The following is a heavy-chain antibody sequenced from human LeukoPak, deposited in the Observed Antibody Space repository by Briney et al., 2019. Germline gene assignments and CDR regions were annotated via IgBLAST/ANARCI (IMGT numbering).Heavy chain of an antibody. Sequence: ASVRDSCKPSRGTSSSYAISWVRPAPGQGLGWMARIIPIRGIANGAQKFQGRVAIAADKSTSTADMELRSLRSEDTAVYYCASGAIAVAGTGDVGFDYWGQGTLVTVSS. J-gene: IGHJ4*02. V-gene: IGHV1-69*10. CDR1: RGTSSSYA. D-gene: IGHD6-19*01. CDR2: IIPIRGIA. CDR3: ASGAIAVAGTGDVGFDY.